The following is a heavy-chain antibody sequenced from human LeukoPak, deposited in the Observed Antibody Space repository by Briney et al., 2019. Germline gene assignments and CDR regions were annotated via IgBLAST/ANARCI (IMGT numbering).Heavy chain of an antibody. J-gene: IGHJ6*02. CDR2: FDPEDGET. D-gene: IGHD6-6*01. CDR3: ATDGSSGSSSSLFTRYYYYYGMDV. CDR1: GYTLTELS. Sequence: ASVKVSCKVSGYTLTELSMHWVRQAPGKGLEWMGGFDPEDGETIYAQKFQGRVTMTEDTSTDTAYMELSSLRSEDTAVYYCATDGSSGSSSSLFTRYYYYYGMDVWGQGTTVTVSS. V-gene: IGHV1-24*01.